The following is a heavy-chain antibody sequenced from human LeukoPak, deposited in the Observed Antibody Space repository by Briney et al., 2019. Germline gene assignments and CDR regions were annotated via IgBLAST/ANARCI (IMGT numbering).Heavy chain of an antibody. D-gene: IGHD3-22*01. CDR2: INPNSGGT. Sequence: ASVKVSCKASGYTFTGYYMHWVRQAPGQGLEWMGRINPNSGGTNYAQKFQGRVTLTRDTSISTAYMELSRLRSDDTAVYYCARVSYYDSSGYFHFDYWDQGTLVTVSS. J-gene: IGHJ4*02. CDR3: ARVSYYDSSGYFHFDY. CDR1: GYTFTGYY. V-gene: IGHV1-2*06.